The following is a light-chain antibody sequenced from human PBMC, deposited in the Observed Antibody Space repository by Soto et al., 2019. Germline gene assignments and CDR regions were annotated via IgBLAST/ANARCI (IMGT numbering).Light chain of an antibody. J-gene: IGLJ1*01. V-gene: IGLV1-47*01. Sequence: QAVVTQPPSASGTPGQRVSISCSGGSSNIGKNHVYWFQQLPGTAPKLLIYRTTQRPSGVPDRFSASKSGTSASLAISGLRSEDEADYYCSSYTSSSTFYVFGTGTKLTVL. CDR1: SSNIGKNH. CDR2: RTT. CDR3: SSYTSSSTFYV.